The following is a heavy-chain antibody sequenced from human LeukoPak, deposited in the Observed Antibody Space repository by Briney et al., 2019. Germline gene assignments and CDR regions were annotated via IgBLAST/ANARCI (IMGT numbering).Heavy chain of an antibody. CDR2: IYYSGST. V-gene: IGHV4-39*07. D-gene: IGHD1-26*01. J-gene: IGHJ4*02. Sequence: KSSETLSLTCTVSGGSISSSYSYWGWIRQPPGKGLEWIGNIYYSGSTYYSPSLTSRVTVSVDTSKNRFSLKLSSVTAADTAVYYCASGPELGAHYFDYWGQETLVTVSS. CDR1: GGSISSSYSY. CDR3: ASGPELGAHYFDY.